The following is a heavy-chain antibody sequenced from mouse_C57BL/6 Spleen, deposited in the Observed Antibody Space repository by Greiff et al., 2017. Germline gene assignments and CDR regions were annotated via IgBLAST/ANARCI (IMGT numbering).Heavy chain of an antibody. CDR2: IDPSDSYT. CDR3: ASGNYAY. CDR1: GYTFTSYW. J-gene: IGHJ3*01. Sequence: QVQLQQSGAELVMPGASVKLSCKASGYTFTSYWMHWVKQRPGQGLEWIGEIDPSDSYTNYNQKFKGKSTLTVDKSSSTAYMQLSSLTSEDSAVYYCASGNYAYWGQGTLVTVSA. V-gene: IGHV1-69*01. D-gene: IGHD2-1*01.